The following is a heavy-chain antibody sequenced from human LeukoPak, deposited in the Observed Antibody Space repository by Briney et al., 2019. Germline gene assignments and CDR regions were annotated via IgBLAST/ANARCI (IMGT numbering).Heavy chain of an antibody. Sequence: GSLRLSCTVSGFPFSSYAMSWVRQAPGKGLEWVSAISSTGRNTYHADSVKGRFTISRDNSKNTLYLQMNSLRVEDTAVYYCARRGESTNYGDYRFDSWGQGTLVIVSS. V-gene: IGHV3-23*01. CDR2: ISSTGRNT. J-gene: IGHJ4*02. CDR3: ARRGESTNYGDYRFDS. CDR1: GFPFSSYA. D-gene: IGHD4-17*01.